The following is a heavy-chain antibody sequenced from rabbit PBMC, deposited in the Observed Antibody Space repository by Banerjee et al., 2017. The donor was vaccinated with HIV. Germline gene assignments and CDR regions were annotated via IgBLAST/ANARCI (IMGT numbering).Heavy chain of an antibody. CDR3: ARRDDYHVVAYPYDL. J-gene: IGHJ4*01. CDR2: IYAGSSGST. V-gene: IGHV1S40*01. CDR1: GFSFSSSYY. D-gene: IGHD6-1*01. Sequence: QSLEESGGDLVKPGASLTLTCTASGFSFSSSYYMCWVRQAPGKGLEWIACIYAGSSGSTWYASWAKGRFTISKTSSTTVTLQMTSLTAADTATYFCARRDDYHVVAYPYDLWGPGTLVTVS.